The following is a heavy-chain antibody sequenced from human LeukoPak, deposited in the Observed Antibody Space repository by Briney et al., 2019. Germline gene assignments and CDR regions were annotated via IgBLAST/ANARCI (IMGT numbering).Heavy chain of an antibody. Sequence: GESLKISCQGSGYSFNTYWIAWVRQMPGKGLEWMGIIYPGDSDTRYSPSFQGQITMSADKSISTAYLQWSSLKASDTAMYYCASTTVVTPDAFDIWGQGTMVTVSS. CDR2: IYPGDSDT. CDR1: GYSFNTYW. D-gene: IGHD4-23*01. CDR3: ASTTVVTPDAFDI. J-gene: IGHJ3*02. V-gene: IGHV5-51*01.